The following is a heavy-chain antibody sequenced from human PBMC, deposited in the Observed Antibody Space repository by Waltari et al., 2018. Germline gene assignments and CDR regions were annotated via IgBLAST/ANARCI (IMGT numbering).Heavy chain of an antibody. D-gene: IGHD1-1*01. CDR1: GYHFNGSY. CDR3: ARSRGSKTTNNLDY. CDR2: INPNSGGT. Sequence: QVQLVQSGAEVKKPGASVKVSCKASGYHFNGSYMPWVRQAPGQGLEWMGWINPNSGGTNYAQKFQGRVTMTRDTSISTAYMELSRLRSDDTAVYYCARSRGSKTTNNLDYWGQGTLVTVSS. J-gene: IGHJ4*02. V-gene: IGHV1-2*02.